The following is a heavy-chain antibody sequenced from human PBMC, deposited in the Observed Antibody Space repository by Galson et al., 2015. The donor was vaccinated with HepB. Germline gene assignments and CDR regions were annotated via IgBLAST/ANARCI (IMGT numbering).Heavy chain of an antibody. CDR1: GYTFTNYW. V-gene: IGHV5-51*01. CDR3: ARRWYSSSWYFDY. CDR2: IYPGDSDT. J-gene: IGHJ4*02. D-gene: IGHD6-13*01. Sequence: QSGAEVKKPGESLKISCQGSGYTFTNYWIGWVRQMPGKGLEWMGIIYPGDSDTRYTPSFQGHVTISADKSISTAYPQWSSLKASDTAMYYCARRWYSSSWYFDYWGQGTLVTVSS.